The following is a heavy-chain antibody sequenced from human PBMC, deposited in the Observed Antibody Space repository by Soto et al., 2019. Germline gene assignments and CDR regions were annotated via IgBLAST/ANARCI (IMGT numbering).Heavy chain of an antibody. J-gene: IGHJ6*02. CDR3: ARAEDYDSSGYPYYGMDV. V-gene: IGHV5-51*01. CDR1: GYSFTSYW. D-gene: IGHD3-22*01. Sequence: HGESLKISCKGSGYSFTSYWIGWVRQMPGKGLEWMGIIYPGDSDTRYSPSFQGQVTISADKSISTAYLQWSSLKASDTAMYYCARAEDYDSSGYPYYGMDVWGQGTTVTVCS. CDR2: IYPGDSDT.